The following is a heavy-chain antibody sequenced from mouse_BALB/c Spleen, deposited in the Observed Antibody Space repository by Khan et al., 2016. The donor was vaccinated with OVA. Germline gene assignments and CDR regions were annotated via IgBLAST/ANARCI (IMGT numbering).Heavy chain of an antibody. CDR2: VSTGGHYT. V-gene: IGHV5-6*01. CDR3: SRLAYYYDSEGFAY. D-gene: IGHD1-1*01. J-gene: IGHJ3*01. CDR1: GFTFSTYG. Sequence: EVQLVESGGDVVKPGGSLKLSCAASGFTFSTYGMSWVRQTPDKRLEWVATVSTGGHYTYYPDTVKGRFTLSRDNAKNTLYLQMSSLKSEDTAIFYCSRLAYYYDSEGFAYWGQGTLVTVSA.